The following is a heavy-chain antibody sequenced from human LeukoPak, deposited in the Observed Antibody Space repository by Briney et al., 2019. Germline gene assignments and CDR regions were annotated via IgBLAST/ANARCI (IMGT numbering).Heavy chain of an antibody. J-gene: IGHJ4*02. CDR3: ARDRSGSYWTY. CDR1: GGPISSGSYY. D-gene: IGHD1-26*01. CDR2: IYTTGRMYTSGST. V-gene: IGHV4-61*09. Sequence: PSETLSLTCSVSGGPISSGSYYWSWIRQPAGKGLEWIGHIYTTGRMYTSGSTNYNPSLKSRVTISVDTSKNQFSLNLNFVTAADTAVYYCARDRSGSYWTYWGQGALVTVSS.